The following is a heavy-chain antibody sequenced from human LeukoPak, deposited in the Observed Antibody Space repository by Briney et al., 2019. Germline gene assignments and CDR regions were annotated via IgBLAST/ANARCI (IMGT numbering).Heavy chain of an antibody. D-gene: IGHD5-12*01. Sequence: PVRSLRLSCAASGFTFNSYGMHSVRQAPGKGLEWVAFILSDVSNKYYADSVKGRFTISRDNSKNTLYLQMNSLRTEDTAVYYCARDVSPENSAYDWAIYYYYTMDVWGQGTTVTVSS. CDR2: ILSDVSNK. J-gene: IGHJ6*02. CDR1: GFTFNSYG. V-gene: IGHV3-30*02. CDR3: ARDVSPENSAYDWAIYYYYTMDV.